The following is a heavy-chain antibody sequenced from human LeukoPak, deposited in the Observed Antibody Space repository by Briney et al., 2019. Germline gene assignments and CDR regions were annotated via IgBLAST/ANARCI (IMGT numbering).Heavy chain of an antibody. J-gene: IGHJ4*02. CDR3: ATDRERDPSVYYLV. CDR2: ISDDGSGT. CDR1: GFTFSDYA. D-gene: IGHD3-22*01. V-gene: IGHV3-23*01. Sequence: PGGSLRLSCAASGFTFSDYAMSWVRQAPGQGLEWVSTISDDGSGTYYADSVKGRFTISRDNSKNTLFLQINSLRAGDSAVYYCATDRERDPSVYYLVGGQGTLITVSS.